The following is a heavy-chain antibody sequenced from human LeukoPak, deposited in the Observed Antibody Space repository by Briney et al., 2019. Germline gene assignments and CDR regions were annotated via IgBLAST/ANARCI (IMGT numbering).Heavy chain of an antibody. D-gene: IGHD6-13*01. CDR2: IIPILGIA. Sequence: ASVKVSCKASGGTFSSYTISWVRQAPGQGLEWMGRIIPILGIANYAQKFQGRVTITADKSTSTAYMELSSLRSEDTAVYYCAVRGSSWYYFDYWGQGTLVTVSS. CDR3: AVRGSSWYYFDY. V-gene: IGHV1-69*02. CDR1: GGTFSSYT. J-gene: IGHJ4*02.